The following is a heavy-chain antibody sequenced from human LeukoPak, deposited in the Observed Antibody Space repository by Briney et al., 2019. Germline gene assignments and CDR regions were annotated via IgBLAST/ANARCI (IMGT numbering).Heavy chain of an antibody. CDR3: ARQGCSSTSCYSDY. CDR1: GGSISRSSYY. Sequence: SETLSLTCTVSGGSISRSSYYWGWLRQPPGKGLEWIGSIYFSGSTYYNPSLRSRVTISADTSKNQFSLKVSSVTAADTALYYCARQGCSSTSCYSDYWGQGTLVTVSS. CDR2: IYFSGST. J-gene: IGHJ4*02. D-gene: IGHD2-2*01. V-gene: IGHV4-39*01.